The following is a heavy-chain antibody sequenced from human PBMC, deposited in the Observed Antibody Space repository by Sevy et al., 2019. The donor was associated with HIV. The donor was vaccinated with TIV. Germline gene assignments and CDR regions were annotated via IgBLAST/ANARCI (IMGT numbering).Heavy chain of an antibody. Sequence: GGSLRLSCAASGFTFSSYWMSWVRQAPGKGLEWVANIKKDGSEKYYVDSVKGRFTISRDNAKNSLYLQMNSLRAEDTAVYYCARGGAARTFDYWGQGTLVTVSS. D-gene: IGHD6-6*01. CDR2: IKKDGSEK. CDR1: GFTFSSYW. V-gene: IGHV3-7*01. CDR3: ARGGAARTFDY. J-gene: IGHJ4*02.